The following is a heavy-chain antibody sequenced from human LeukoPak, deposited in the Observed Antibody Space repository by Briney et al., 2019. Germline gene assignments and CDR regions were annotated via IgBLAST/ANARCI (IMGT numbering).Heavy chain of an antibody. Sequence: VASVKVSCKASGGTFSGYAISWARQAPGQGLEWMGGIIPIFGTANYAQKFQGRVTITADESTSTAYMELSSLRSEDTAVYYCAREIKGAKRYPPYNWFDPWGQGTLVTVSS. CDR2: IIPIFGTA. V-gene: IGHV1-69*13. CDR1: GGTFSGYA. CDR3: AREIKGAKRYPPYNWFDP. D-gene: IGHD2-2*02. J-gene: IGHJ5*02.